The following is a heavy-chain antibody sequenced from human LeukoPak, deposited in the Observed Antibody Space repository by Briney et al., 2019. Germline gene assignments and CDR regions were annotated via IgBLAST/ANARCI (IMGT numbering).Heavy chain of an antibody. J-gene: IGHJ4*02. V-gene: IGHV4-59*01. Sequence: PSETLSLTCTVSGDSINNYYWSWIRQPPGKGLDWIGYIHYSGTTTYNPSLKSRVTISLGTSKIQFSLKLSSVSTADTAVYYCVRSHGAYWGQGILVTVSS. CDR2: IHYSGTT. CDR1: GDSINNYY. D-gene: IGHD4/OR15-4a*01. CDR3: VRSHGAY.